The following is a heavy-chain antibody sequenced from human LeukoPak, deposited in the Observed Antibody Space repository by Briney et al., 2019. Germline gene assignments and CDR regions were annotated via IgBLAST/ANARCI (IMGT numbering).Heavy chain of an antibody. CDR2: IYSGGST. CDR1: GFTVSSNY. J-gene: IGHJ4*02. D-gene: IGHD5-18*01. CDR3: AKPLPLDTAMVFDY. Sequence: PGGSLRLSCAASGFTVSSNYMSWVRQAPGKGLEWVSVIYSGGSTYYADSVKGRFTISRDNSKNTLYLQMNSLRAEDTAVYYCAKPLPLDTAMVFDYWGQGTLVTVSS. V-gene: IGHV3-53*01.